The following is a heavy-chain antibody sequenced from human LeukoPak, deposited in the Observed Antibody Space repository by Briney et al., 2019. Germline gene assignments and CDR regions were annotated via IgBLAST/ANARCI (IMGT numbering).Heavy chain of an antibody. D-gene: IGHD6-13*01. CDR2: IIPILNTA. Sequence: SVKVSCKASGGTFSSYAITWVRQAPGQGLEWMGGIIPILNTANYAQKFQGRVTITTDESTSTAYMELSSLRSEDTAVYYCARVAAAGAFDYWGQGTLVTVSS. J-gene: IGHJ4*02. CDR3: ARVAAAGAFDY. CDR1: GGTFSSYA. V-gene: IGHV1-69*05.